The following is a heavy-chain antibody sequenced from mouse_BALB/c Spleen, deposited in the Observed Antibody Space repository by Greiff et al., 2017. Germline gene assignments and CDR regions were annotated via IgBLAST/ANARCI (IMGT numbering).Heavy chain of an antibody. CDR2: ISTYYGDA. CDR3: AITTVGSYYFDY. J-gene: IGHJ2*01. V-gene: IGHV1S137*01. Sequence: QVQLQQSGAELVRPGVSVKISCKGSGYTFTDYAMHWVKQSHAKSLEWIGVISTYYGDASYNQKFKGKATMTVDKSSSTAYMELARLTSEDSAIYYCAITTVGSYYFDYWGQGTTLTVSS. D-gene: IGHD1-1*01. CDR1: GYTFTDYA.